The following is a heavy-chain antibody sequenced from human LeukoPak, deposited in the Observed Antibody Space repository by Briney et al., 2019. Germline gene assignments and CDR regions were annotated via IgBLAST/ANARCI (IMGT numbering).Heavy chain of an antibody. J-gene: IGHJ3*02. Sequence: PSETLSLTCAVYGGSFSGYYWSWIRQPPGMGLEWIGEINHSGSTNYNPSLKSRVTISVDTSKNQFSLKLSSVTAADTAVYYCALPGGFGEDDAFDIWGQGTMFTVSS. CDR3: ALPGGFGEDDAFDI. CDR1: GGSFSGYY. D-gene: IGHD3-10*01. CDR2: INHSGST. V-gene: IGHV4-34*01.